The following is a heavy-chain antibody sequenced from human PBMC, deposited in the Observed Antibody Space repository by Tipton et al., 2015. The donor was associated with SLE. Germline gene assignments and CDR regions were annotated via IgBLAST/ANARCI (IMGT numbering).Heavy chain of an antibody. J-gene: IGHJ4*02. V-gene: IGHV4-59*01. CDR2: IYYSGST. CDR1: GGSISCFY. Sequence: TLSLTCTVSGGSISCFYWSWVRQPPGKGLEWIGYIYYSGSTNYNPTLNSRVTISVDTSKNQVSLKLSSVTAADTAAYYCASGNGVAPWYFDYWGQGTLVTVSS. CDR3: ASGNGVAPWYFDY. D-gene: IGHD1-1*01.